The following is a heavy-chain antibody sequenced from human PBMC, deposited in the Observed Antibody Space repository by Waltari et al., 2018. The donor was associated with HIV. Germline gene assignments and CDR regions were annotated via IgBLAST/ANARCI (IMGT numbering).Heavy chain of an antibody. V-gene: IGHV3-21*01. CDR2: IRSDSSHL. CDR3: VRGHRDFGARLSYLSYFEN. CDR1: GFTFRSYS. J-gene: IGHJ4*02. D-gene: IGHD3-16*02. Sequence: HLVESGGGLVKAGGSLRLSCGDSGFTFRSYSMNWVRQAPGKGLEWVSSIRSDSSHLYYADSVKGRFTISRDNANNSLSLQMNSLRAEDTAVYYCVRGHRDFGARLSYLSYFENWGQGTLVTVSS.